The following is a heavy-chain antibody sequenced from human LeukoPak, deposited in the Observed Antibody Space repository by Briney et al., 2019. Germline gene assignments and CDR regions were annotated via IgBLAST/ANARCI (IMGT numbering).Heavy chain of an antibody. J-gene: IGHJ3*02. Sequence: ASVKVSCKASGYTFTSYYMHWVRQAPGQGLEWMGLINPNSGGTNYAQKFQGWVTMTRDTSISTAYMELSRLRSDDTAVYYCARVVPESYSSSWYGSAFDIWGQGTMVTVSS. V-gene: IGHV1-2*04. CDR2: INPNSGGT. D-gene: IGHD6-13*01. CDR3: ARVVPESYSSSWYGSAFDI. CDR1: GYTFTSYY.